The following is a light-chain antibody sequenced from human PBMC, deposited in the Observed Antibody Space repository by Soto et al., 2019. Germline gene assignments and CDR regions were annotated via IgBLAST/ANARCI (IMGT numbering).Light chain of an antibody. CDR3: QQYDNLPLT. Sequence: DIQMTQSPSSLSASVGDRVTITCQASQDITYSLNWYQQKPGKAPKVLIYDASILETGVPSRFSGSGSGTDFTFTISSLQPEDVATYYCQQYDNLPLTFGPGTTVDIE. J-gene: IGKJ3*01. CDR1: QDITYS. V-gene: IGKV1-33*01. CDR2: DAS.